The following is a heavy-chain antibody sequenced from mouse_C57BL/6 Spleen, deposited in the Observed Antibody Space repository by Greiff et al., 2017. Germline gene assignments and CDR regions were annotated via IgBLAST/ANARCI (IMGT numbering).Heavy chain of an antibody. V-gene: IGHV1-47*01. CDR3: ARGRYYGSSPWYFDY. CDR1: GYTFTTYP. J-gene: IGHJ2*01. Sequence: VQLQQSGAELVKPGASVKMSCKASGYTFTTYPIEWMKQNHGKSLEWIGNFHPYNDDTKYNEKFKGKATLTVEKSSSTVYLELSRLTSDDSAVXYCARGRYYGSSPWYFDYWGQGTTLTVSS. CDR2: FHPYNDDT. D-gene: IGHD1-1*01.